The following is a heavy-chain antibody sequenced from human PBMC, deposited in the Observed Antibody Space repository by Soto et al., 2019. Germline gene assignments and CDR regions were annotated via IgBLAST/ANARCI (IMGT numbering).Heavy chain of an antibody. CDR2: IIPIFGTA. D-gene: IGHD6-13*01. V-gene: IGHV1-69*01. J-gene: IGHJ6*02. Sequence: SVKVSFKASGGTFSSYAISWVRQAPGQGLEWMGGIIPIFGTANYAQKFQGRVTITADESTSTAYMELSSLRSEDTAVYYCARGSIDGSSWYYYYGMDVWGQGTTVTVSS. CDR1: GGTFSSYA. CDR3: ARGSIDGSSWYYYYGMDV.